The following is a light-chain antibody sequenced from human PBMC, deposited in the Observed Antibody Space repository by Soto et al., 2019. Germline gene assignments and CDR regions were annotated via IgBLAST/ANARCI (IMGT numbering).Light chain of an antibody. CDR2: GTS. CDR1: QAVTGNY. J-gene: IGKJ2*01. CDR3: QQCGPSLRYT. V-gene: IGKV3-20*01. Sequence: EVVLTQSPDTLSLSPGETATLSCRASQAVTGNYLAWYQQKPGKAPRLLIYGTSNRATGIPDRFSGSGSGTDFTLPISRMEPEDFAVYDCQQCGPSLRYTFGQGTKLEIK.